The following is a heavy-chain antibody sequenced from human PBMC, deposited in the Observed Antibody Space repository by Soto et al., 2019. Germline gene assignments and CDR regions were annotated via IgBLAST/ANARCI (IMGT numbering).Heavy chain of an antibody. J-gene: IGHJ6*02. V-gene: IGHV1-69*01. D-gene: IGHD3-9*01. CDR2: IIPVFASA. Sequence: QVHLVQSGPELKKPGSSVKVSCSASGGTFRSYAISWVRQAPGQGLEWSGGIIPVFASANYAQRFKGRLTTTADESTGTAYMDLSSLRPADTAVFFCAVRLCPQRYYGMDVWGPGTTVTVSS. CDR1: GGTFRSYA. CDR3: AVRLCPQRYYGMDV.